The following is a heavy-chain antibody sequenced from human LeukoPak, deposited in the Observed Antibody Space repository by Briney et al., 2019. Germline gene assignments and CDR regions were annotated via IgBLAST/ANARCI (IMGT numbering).Heavy chain of an antibody. V-gene: IGHV4-39*01. D-gene: IGHD3-22*01. CDR1: GGSISSGPYY. CDR3: ARRDDSSGYHKIFDY. J-gene: IGHJ4*02. CDR2: IYYGENT. Sequence: SETLSLTCTVSGGSISSGPYYWGWIRQPPGKGLEWIGNIYYGENTYYNPSLKSRVTISIDTSKNQFYLKLSSLTAADTAVYYCARRDDSSGYHKIFDYWGPGTLVIVSS.